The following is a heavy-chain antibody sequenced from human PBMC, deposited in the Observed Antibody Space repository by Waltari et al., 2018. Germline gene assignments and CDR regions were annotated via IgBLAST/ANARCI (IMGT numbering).Heavy chain of an antibody. V-gene: IGHV4-39*07. Sequence: LQLQESGPGLVKPSETLSLTCTVSGGSISSSSYYWGWIRQPPGQGLEWIGSIYYSGSTYYNPSLKSRVTISVDTSKNQFSLKLSSVTAADTAVYYCARDQAYYDFWSGYHLAFDYWGQGTLVTVSS. D-gene: IGHD3-3*01. CDR2: IYYSGST. CDR1: GGSISSSSYY. CDR3: ARDQAYYDFWSGYHLAFDY. J-gene: IGHJ4*02.